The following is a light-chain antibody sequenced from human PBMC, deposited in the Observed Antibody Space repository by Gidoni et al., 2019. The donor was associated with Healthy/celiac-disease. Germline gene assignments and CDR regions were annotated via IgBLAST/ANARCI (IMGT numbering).Light chain of an antibody. CDR3: QQYGSSLYT. Sequence: DIVLTQSPGTLSLSPGERATLSCRASQSVSSSYLAWYQQKPGQAPRLLIYGASSRATGIPDRFSGSGSGTDFTLTISSLEPEDFAVYYCQQYGSSLYTFGQGTKLEIK. V-gene: IGKV3-20*01. J-gene: IGKJ2*01. CDR2: GAS. CDR1: QSVSSSY.